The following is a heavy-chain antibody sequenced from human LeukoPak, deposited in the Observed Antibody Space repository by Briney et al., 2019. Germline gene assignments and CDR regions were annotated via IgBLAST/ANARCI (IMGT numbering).Heavy chain of an antibody. CDR2: IHYSGST. CDR3: ARDAGATAY. CDR1: GVSISTDY. D-gene: IGHD4/OR15-4a*01. V-gene: IGHV4-59*01. J-gene: IGHJ4*02. Sequence: SETLSLTCTVSGVSISTDYWTWVRQFPGKGLEWIGYIHYSGSTSYNPSLKSRVTISVDTSKNQFSLKLTSVTSADTAVYYCARDAGATAYWGQGALVTVSS.